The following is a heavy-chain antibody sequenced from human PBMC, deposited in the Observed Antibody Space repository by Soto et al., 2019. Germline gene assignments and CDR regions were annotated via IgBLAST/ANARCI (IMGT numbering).Heavy chain of an antibody. V-gene: IGHV3-30*18. Sequence: QVQLVESGGGVVQPGRSLRLSCAASGFTFSSYGMHWVRQAPGKGLEWVAVISYDGSNKYYADSVKGRFTISRDNSKNTLYLQMNSLRAEDTAVYYCAKVPVRGSRYCSSTSCYYVWFDPWGQGTLVTVSS. D-gene: IGHD2-2*01. CDR1: GFTFSSYG. CDR3: AKVPVRGSRYCSSTSCYYVWFDP. CDR2: ISYDGSNK. J-gene: IGHJ5*02.